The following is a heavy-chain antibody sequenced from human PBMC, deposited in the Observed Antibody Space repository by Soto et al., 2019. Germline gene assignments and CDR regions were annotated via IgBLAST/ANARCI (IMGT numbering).Heavy chain of an antibody. CDR1: GYTFTSYG. Sequence: ASVKVSCKASGYTFTSYGISWVRQAPGQGLEWMGWISAYNGNTNYAQKLQGRVTMTTDTSTSTAYMELRSLRSDDTAVYYCARERIAAAGTSIYYYYRMDVWGQGTTVTGSS. D-gene: IGHD6-13*01. CDR2: ISAYNGNT. V-gene: IGHV1-18*01. CDR3: ARERIAAAGTSIYYYYRMDV. J-gene: IGHJ6*02.